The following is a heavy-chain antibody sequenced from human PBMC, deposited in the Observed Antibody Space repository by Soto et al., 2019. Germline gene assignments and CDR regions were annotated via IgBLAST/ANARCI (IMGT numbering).Heavy chain of an antibody. CDR3: ARDSGQYNWNPVAALDI. Sequence: ASVKVSCKASGYTFTGYYMHWVRQAPGQGLEWMGWINPNSGGTNYAQKFQGWVTMTRDTSISTAYMELSRLRSDDTAVYYCARDSGQYNWNPVAALDIWGQGTMVTVSS. V-gene: IGHV1-2*04. CDR2: INPNSGGT. J-gene: IGHJ3*02. D-gene: IGHD1-20*01. CDR1: GYTFTGYY.